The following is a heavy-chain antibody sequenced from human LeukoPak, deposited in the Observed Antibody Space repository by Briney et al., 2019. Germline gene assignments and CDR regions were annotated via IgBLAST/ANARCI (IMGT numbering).Heavy chain of an antibody. Sequence: ASVKVSCKASGYTCTGYYMHGVRQAPGQGLEWMGWINPNSGGTNYAQKFQGRVTMTRDTSISTAYMELSRLRSDNTAVYYCARDRGSSDYWGQGTLVTVSS. CDR2: INPNSGGT. CDR1: GYTCTGYY. V-gene: IGHV1-2*02. D-gene: IGHD2-15*01. CDR3: ARDRGSSDY. J-gene: IGHJ4*02.